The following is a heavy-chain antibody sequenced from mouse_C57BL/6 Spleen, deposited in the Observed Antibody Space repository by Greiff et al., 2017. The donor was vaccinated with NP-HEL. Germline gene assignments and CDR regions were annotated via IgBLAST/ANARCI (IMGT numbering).Heavy chain of an antibody. CDR1: GFTFSSYA. D-gene: IGHD1-1*01. V-gene: IGHV5-9-1*02. J-gene: IGHJ3*01. CDR3: TRDLIGSWFAY. CDR2: ISSGGDYI. Sequence: EVKLVESGEGLVKPGGSLKLSCAASGFTFSSYAMSWVRQTPEKRLEWVAYISSGGDYIYYADTVKGRFTISRDNARNTLYLQMSSLKSEDTAMYYCTRDLIGSWFAYWGQGTLVTVSA.